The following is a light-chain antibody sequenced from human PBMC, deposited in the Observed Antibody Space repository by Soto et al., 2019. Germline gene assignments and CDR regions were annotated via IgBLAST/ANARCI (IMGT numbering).Light chain of an antibody. CDR3: QNYNRAPLT. J-gene: IGKJ4*01. Sequence: DIQMTQSPSSLSASVGDRVAITCRASPGVSNYLAWYQQKPGKVPKLLIYAASTLNSGVPSRFSGSGSGTDFTLTISTLQPEDVATYYCQNYNRAPLTFGGGTKVEIK. CDR1: PGVSNY. V-gene: IGKV1-27*01. CDR2: AAS.